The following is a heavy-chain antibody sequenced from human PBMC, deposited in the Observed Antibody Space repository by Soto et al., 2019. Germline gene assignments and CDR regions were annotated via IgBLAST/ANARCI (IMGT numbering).Heavy chain of an antibody. Sequence: GGSLRLSCAASGFTFSSYAMSWVRQAPGKGLEWVSAISGSGGSTYYADSVKGRFTISRDNSKNTLYLQMNSLRAEDTAVYYCAKRGYYDSSGYPDAFDIWGQGTMVTVSS. D-gene: IGHD3-22*01. CDR2: ISGSGGST. J-gene: IGHJ3*02. CDR3: AKRGYYDSSGYPDAFDI. CDR1: GFTFSSYA. V-gene: IGHV3-23*01.